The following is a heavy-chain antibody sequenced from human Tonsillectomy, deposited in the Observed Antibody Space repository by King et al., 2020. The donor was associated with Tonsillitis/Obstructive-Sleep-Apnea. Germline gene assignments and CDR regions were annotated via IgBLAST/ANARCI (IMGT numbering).Heavy chain of an antibody. CDR1: GFTFGDYY. D-gene: IGHD2-15*01. CDR2: ISTSGDTV. Sequence: QVQLVESGGGLVTSGGSLRLSCAASGFTFGDYYMTWIRQAPREGLECVSYISTSGDTVYYADSVKGRFTISRDNAENSLYLQMNSLRAEDTAVYYCARSWDGDRTGADTLDNWGQGTLVTVSP. V-gene: IGHV3-11*01. CDR3: ARSWDGDRTGADTLDN. J-gene: IGHJ4*02.